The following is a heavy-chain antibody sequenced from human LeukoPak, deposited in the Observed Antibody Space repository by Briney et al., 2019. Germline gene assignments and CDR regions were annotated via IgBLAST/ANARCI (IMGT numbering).Heavy chain of an antibody. J-gene: IGHJ5*02. CDR2: IKQDGSEK. Sequence: GGSLRLSCAASGFTFSSYWMSWVRQAPGKGLEWVANIKQDGSEKYYVDSVKGRFTISRDNAKNSLYLQMNSLRAEDTAVYYCARDRKSGLWSGIATYNWFDPWGQGTLVTVSS. CDR3: ARDRKSGLWSGIATYNWFDP. CDR1: GFTFSSYW. V-gene: IGHV3-7*01. D-gene: IGHD3-3*01.